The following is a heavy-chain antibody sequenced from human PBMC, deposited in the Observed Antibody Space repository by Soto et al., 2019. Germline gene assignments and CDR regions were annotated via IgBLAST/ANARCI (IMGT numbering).Heavy chain of an antibody. CDR1: GYTFSSYG. CDR2: ISPYNDDT. CDR3: ARGGYYDSSGSRNYHYYRMDV. Sequence: QAQLVQSGAEVKKPGASVKVSCKASGYTFSSYGISWVRQAPGQGLEWLGWISPYNDDTNYAQKLQGRVTMTTDTSTRTAYMDLRSLRSDDTAVYYCARGGYYDSSGSRNYHYYRMDVWGQGTTVTVSS. D-gene: IGHD3-22*01. J-gene: IGHJ6*02. V-gene: IGHV1-18*01.